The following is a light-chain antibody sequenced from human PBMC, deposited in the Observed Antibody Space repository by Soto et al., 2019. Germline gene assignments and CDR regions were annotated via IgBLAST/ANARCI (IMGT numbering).Light chain of an antibody. CDR2: AAS. CDR1: QSVSRN. Sequence: EIIMTQSPATLSVSPGERASLSCRASQSVSRNLAWYQQKPGQAPRLLIYAASTRATGISTRFSGSGSGTEFTLTISSLQSEDFAIYYCQQYTEWPPWTFGQGTKVEIK. CDR3: QQYTEWPPWT. V-gene: IGKV3-15*01. J-gene: IGKJ1*01.